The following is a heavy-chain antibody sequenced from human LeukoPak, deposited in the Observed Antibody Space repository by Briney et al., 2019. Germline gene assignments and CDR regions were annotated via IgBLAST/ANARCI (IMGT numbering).Heavy chain of an antibody. CDR3: ARVLAGGCFDY. CDR1: GGSFSGYY. J-gene: IGHJ4*02. Sequence: SETLSLTCAVYGGSFSGYYWSWIRQPPGKGLEWIGEINHSGSTNYNPSLKSRVTISVDTSKNQFSLKLSSVTAADTAVYYCARVLAGGCFDYWGQGTLVAVSS. CDR2: INHSGST. V-gene: IGHV4-34*01. D-gene: IGHD1-14*01.